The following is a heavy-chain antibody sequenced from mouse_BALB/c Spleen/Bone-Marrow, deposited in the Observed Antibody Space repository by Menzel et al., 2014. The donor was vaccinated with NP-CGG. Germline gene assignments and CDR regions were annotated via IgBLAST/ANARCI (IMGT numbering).Heavy chain of an antibody. CDR2: IIPNSGYS. D-gene: IGHD2-12*01. CDR1: GYTFTRYT. V-gene: IGHV1-4*01. J-gene: IGHJ3*01. Sequence: EQLQKSGAELERPGASAKMSCKASGYTFTRYTMHWEKKRPGPGLEWIGYIIPNSGYSNYNQKFKDKATLTADKSSSTAYMQLSSLTSEASAVYFCASPYYSYDGFAYRGQGTPVTVPA. CDR3: ASPYYSYDGFAY.